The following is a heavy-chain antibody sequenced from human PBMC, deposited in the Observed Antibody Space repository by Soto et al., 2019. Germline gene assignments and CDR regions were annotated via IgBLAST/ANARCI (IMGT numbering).Heavy chain of an antibody. CDR2: ISSSGSTI. CDR3: ASMGNVYYGMDV. J-gene: IGHJ6*02. V-gene: IGHV3-48*03. D-gene: IGHD1-26*01. Sequence: LRLSCAASGFTFSSYEMNWVRQAPGKGLEWVSYISSSGSTIYYADSVKGRFTISRDNAKNSLYLQMNSLRAEDTAVYYCASMGNVYYGMDVWGQGTTVTVSS. CDR1: GFTFSSYE.